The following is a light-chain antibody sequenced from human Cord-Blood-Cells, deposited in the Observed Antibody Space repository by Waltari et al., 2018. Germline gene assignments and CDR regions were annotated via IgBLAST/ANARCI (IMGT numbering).Light chain of an antibody. CDR1: QSISSY. J-gene: IGKJ2*01. CDR2: HAS. CDR3: QQSYSTPEYT. V-gene: IGKV1-39*01. Sequence: DLQMTQPPSSLSASVGDSVTITCRASQSISSYLNWYQQKPGNAPKLLIYHASSLQSGVPSRFSGSGSGTDFTLTISSLQPEDFATYYCQQSYSTPEYTFGQGTKLEIK.